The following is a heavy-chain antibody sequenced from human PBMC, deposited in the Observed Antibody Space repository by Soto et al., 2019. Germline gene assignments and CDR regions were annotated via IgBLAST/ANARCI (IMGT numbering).Heavy chain of an antibody. CDR3: ASSGYSGYAYRWFDP. Sequence: ETLSLTCTVSGGSFTTHYWSWIRQPPGKGLEWIGHIYYTGSTNYNPSLKSRVTIPVDTSKNRFSLKLSSVTAADTAVYFCASSGYSGYAYRWFDPWGQGTLVTVSS. CDR1: GGSFTTHY. J-gene: IGHJ5*02. CDR2: IYYTGST. D-gene: IGHD5-12*01. V-gene: IGHV4-59*11.